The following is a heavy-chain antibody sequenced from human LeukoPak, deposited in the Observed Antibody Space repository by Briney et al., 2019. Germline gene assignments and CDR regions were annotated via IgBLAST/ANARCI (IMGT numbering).Heavy chain of an antibody. D-gene: IGHD3-10*01. Sequence: SETLSLTCAVYGGSFSGYYWSWIRQPPGKGLEWIGEINHSGSTNYNPSLKSRVTISVDPSRNQSSLTLSSVTAADTAVYYCARDYGSGSYYLDWGQGTLVTVSS. CDR3: ARDYGSGSYYLD. CDR1: GGSFSGYY. J-gene: IGHJ4*02. V-gene: IGHV4-34*01. CDR2: INHSGST.